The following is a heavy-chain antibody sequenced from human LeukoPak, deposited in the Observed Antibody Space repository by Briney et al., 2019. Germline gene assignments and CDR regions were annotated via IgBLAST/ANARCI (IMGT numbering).Heavy chain of an antibody. V-gene: IGHV3-7*04. D-gene: IGHD3-22*01. Sequence: SGGSLRLSCAASGFTFSSYWMSWVRQAPGKGLEWVANIKQDGSEKYYVDSVKGRFTISRDNAKNSLYLQMNSLRAEDTAVYYCARFDSSSYYPFDYWGQGTLVTVSS. CDR2: IKQDGSEK. CDR1: GFTFSSYW. J-gene: IGHJ4*02. CDR3: ARFDSSSYYPFDY.